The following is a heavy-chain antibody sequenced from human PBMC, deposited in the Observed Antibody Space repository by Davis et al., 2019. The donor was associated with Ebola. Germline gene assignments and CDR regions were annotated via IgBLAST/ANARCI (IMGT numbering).Heavy chain of an antibody. V-gene: IGHV3-13*01. CDR3: VARQWLVWGFDY. CDR2: IGTAGDT. Sequence: GGSLRLSCAASGFTFSSYDMHWVRQATGKRLEWVSAIGTAGDTYYPGSVKGRFTISRANAKSSLYLQMNSLRAEDTAVYYCVARQWLVWGFDYWGQGTLVTVSS. CDR1: GFTFSSYD. D-gene: IGHD6-19*01. J-gene: IGHJ4*02.